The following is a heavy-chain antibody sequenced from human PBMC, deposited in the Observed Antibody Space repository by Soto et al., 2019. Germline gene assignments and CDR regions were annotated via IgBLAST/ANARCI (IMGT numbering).Heavy chain of an antibody. V-gene: IGHV4-59*01. CDR2: IYYTGST. CDR1: GCSISSFY. Sequence: QLQLQESGPGLVKPSETLSLTCTVSGCSISSFYWSWIRQSPGKGLEWIGYIYYTGSTNSNPSLKSRVTMSVDTSKNQFSLRLSSVTAADTAVYYCARETLSYFQHWGQGTLVSVSS. CDR3: ARETLSYFQH. D-gene: IGHD3-16*01. J-gene: IGHJ1*01.